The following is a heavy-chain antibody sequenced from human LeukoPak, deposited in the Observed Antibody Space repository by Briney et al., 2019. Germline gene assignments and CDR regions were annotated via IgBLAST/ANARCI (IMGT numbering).Heavy chain of an antibody. CDR2: IYPGDSDT. V-gene: IGHV5-51*01. CDR3: ARHLVAAGTVLDLFVDY. Sequence: GESLKISCKGSGYSFTSYWIGWVRQMPGKGVEWMGIIYPGDSDTRYSPSFQGQVTISADKSISTAYLQWSSLKASDTAMYYCARHLVAAGTVLDLFVDYWGQGTLVTVSS. J-gene: IGHJ4*02. D-gene: IGHD6-13*01. CDR1: GYSFTSYW.